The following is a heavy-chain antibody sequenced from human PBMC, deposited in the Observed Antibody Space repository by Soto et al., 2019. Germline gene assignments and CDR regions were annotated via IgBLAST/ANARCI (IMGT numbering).Heavy chain of an antibody. CDR1: GFTLSSYG. CDR3: AKERTVTTADFDY. Sequence: GGSLRLSCAASGFTLSSYGMSWVRQAPGKGLEWVSSISGRGGNTYYADSVKGRFTISRDNSKNTLYLQMNSLRVEDTAVYYCAKERTVTTADFDYWGQGTLVTVSS. CDR2: ISGRGGNT. V-gene: IGHV3-23*01. D-gene: IGHD4-4*01. J-gene: IGHJ4*02.